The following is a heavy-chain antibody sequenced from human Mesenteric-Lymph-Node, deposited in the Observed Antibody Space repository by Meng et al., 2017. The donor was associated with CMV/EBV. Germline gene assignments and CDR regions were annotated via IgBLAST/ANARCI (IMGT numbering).Heavy chain of an antibody. D-gene: IGHD2/OR15-2a*01. Sequence: GESLKISCAASGFTFSSYSMNWVRQAPGKGLEWVSSISSSSSYIYYADSVKGRFTISRDNAKNSLYLQMNSLRAEDTATYYCVRSYCITTGCYGWFDPWGQGTLVTVSS. J-gene: IGHJ5*02. CDR3: VRSYCITTGCYGWFDP. CDR2: ISSSSSYI. V-gene: IGHV3-21*01. CDR1: GFTFSSYS.